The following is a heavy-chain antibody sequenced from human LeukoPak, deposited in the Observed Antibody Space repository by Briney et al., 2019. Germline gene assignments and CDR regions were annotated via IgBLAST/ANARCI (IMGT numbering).Heavy chain of an antibody. Sequence: SQTLSLTCAISGDSVSNNNAAWNWIRQSPSRGLEWLGRTYYRSKWYTDYAVSVSSRITINPDASKNQFSLQLNSVTAADTAVYYCARRRGFYPSYFDHWGQGILVTVSS. CDR3: ARRRGFYPSYFDH. J-gene: IGHJ5*02. CDR2: TYYRSKWYT. D-gene: IGHD3-10*01. V-gene: IGHV6-1*01. CDR1: GDSVSNNNAA.